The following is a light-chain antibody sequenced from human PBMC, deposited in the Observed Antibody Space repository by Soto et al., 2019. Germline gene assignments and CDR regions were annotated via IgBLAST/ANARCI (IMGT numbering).Light chain of an antibody. CDR2: DVS. CDR1: TSVVGGYNY. J-gene: IGLJ2*01. CDR3: CSYAGSYPYVV. V-gene: IGLV2-11*01. Sequence: QSVLTQPRSVSGSPGQSVTISCPGTTSVVGGYNYVSWYQQHPGKAPKLMIYDVSKRPSGVPDRFSGSKSGNTASLTISGLQAEDEADYYCCSYAGSYPYVVFGGGTKVTVL.